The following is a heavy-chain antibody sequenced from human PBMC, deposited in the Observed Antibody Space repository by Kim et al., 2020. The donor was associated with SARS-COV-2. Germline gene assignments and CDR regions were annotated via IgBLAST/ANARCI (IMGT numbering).Heavy chain of an antibody. J-gene: IGHJ6*02. D-gene: IGHD3-10*01. Sequence: SETLSLTCAVYGGSFSGYYWSWIRQPPGKGLEWIGEINHSGSTNYNPSLKSRVTISVDTSKNQFSLKLSSVTAADTAVYYCARRGARPYYYYGMDVWGQG. V-gene: IGHV4-34*01. CDR3: ARRGARPYYYYGMDV. CDR2: INHSGST. CDR1: GGSFSGYY.